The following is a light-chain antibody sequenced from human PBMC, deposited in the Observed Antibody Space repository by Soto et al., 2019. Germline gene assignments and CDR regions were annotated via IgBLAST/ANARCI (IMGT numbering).Light chain of an antibody. CDR2: GAS. CDR1: QFVSRRS. J-gene: IGKJ5*01. V-gene: IGKV3-20*01. CDR3: QQYGNSTIT. Sequence: EIPLTQSPGTLSLSPGESATLLCRASQFVSRRSLAWYQQKPGQAPRLXIYGASNRETGIPGRFSASGAGTEFTLTITPLEPEDSAVYFCQQYGNSTITFGQGTRLEIK.